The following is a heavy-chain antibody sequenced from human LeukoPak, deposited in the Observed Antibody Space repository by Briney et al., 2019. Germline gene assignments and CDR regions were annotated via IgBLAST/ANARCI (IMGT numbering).Heavy chain of an antibody. D-gene: IGHD6-13*01. CDR3: ARAGSIAAVGYFQH. CDR1: GYTFTGYY. Sequence: GAAVKVSCKASGYTFTGYYMHWVRQAPGQGLVWMGWINPNSGGTNYAQKFQGRVTMTRDTSISTAYMELSRLRSDDTAVYYCARAGSIAAVGYFQHGGQDTRDTVSS. J-gene: IGHJ1*01. V-gene: IGHV1-2*02. CDR2: INPNSGGT.